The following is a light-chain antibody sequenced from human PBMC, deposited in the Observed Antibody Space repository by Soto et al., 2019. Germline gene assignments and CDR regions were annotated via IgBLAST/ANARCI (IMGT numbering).Light chain of an antibody. V-gene: IGLV2-14*01. CDR3: SSYTSSSTLVV. Sequence: QSVLTQPASVSGSPGQSITMSCTGTSSDVGGYKYVSWYQQHPGKAPKLMIYDVTNRPSGVSNRFSGSKSGNTASLTISGLQAEDEADYYCSSYTSSSTLVVFGGGTQLTVL. CDR1: SSDVGGYKY. CDR2: DVT. J-gene: IGLJ2*01.